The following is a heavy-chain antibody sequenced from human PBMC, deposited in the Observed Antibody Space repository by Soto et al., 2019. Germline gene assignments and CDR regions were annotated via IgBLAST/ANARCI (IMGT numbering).Heavy chain of an antibody. CDR1: GFTFNDYW. CDR3: ASDRIGRGTLVTVSSGKGDFGESLKISCKGSGYSYVRLGSGMDV. D-gene: IGHD5-18*01. CDR2: INQDGGEK. V-gene: IGHV3-7*05. J-gene: IGHJ6*02. Sequence: PGGSLRLSCAASGFTFNDYWMSWVRQAPGEGLEWVANINQDGGEKYYVDSVKGRFTISRDNAKNSLYLQMNSLRAEDTAVYFCASDRIGRGTLVTVSSGKGDFGESLKISCKGSGYSYVRLGSGMDVWGQGTTVTVSS.